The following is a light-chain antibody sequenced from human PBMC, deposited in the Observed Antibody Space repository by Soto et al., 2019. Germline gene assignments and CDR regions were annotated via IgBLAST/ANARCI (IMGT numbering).Light chain of an antibody. CDR1: QSISSY. V-gene: IGKV1-39*01. Sequence: DIQMTQSPSSLSASVGDRVTITCRASQSISSYLNWYQQKPGKDRKLLIYAASTLQSGVPSRFSGSGSGTVFTLTISSLQPEDFATYYCQQSYSTPRTFAQGTKVEIK. J-gene: IGKJ1*01. CDR2: AAS. CDR3: QQSYSTPRT.